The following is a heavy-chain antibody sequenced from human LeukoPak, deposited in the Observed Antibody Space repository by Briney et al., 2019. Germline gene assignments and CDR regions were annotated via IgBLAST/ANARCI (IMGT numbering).Heavy chain of an antibody. CDR2: INTAGDNT. CDR1: GFTFDSYA. D-gene: IGHD4/OR15-4a*01. J-gene: IGHJ5*01. Sequence: GGSLRLSCAASGFTFDSYAMSWVRQTPGKGLQWVASINTAGDNTYTVNPVKGRFTISRDNLKNTLYLQMNSLRVEDTAIYYCAKGIGAFANNWFDSWGQGTLVTVSS. V-gene: IGHV3-23*01. CDR3: AKGIGAFANNWFDS.